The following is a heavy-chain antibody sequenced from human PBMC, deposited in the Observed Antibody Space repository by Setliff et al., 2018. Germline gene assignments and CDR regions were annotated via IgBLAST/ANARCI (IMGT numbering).Heavy chain of an antibody. V-gene: IGHV2-70*11. CDR3: ARMRSRNYGSGSYWLDY. D-gene: IGHD3-10*01. CDR2: IDWDDDK. J-gene: IGHJ4*02. CDR1: GFSPSTSGMC. Sequence: SGPTLVNPTQTLTLTCTFSGFSPSTSGMCVSWIRQPPGKALEWLARIDWDDDKYYSTSLKTRLTISKDTSKNQVVLTMTNMDPVDTATYYCARMRSRNYGSGSYWLDYWGQGTLVTVSS.